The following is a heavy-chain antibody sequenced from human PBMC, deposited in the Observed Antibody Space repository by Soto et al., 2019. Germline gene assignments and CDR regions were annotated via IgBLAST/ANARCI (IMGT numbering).Heavy chain of an antibody. J-gene: IGHJ5*02. D-gene: IGHD3-9*01. CDR2: INHSGST. CDR3: AREDILTGYNWFDP. CDR1: GGSFSGYY. Sequence: SETLSLTCAVYGGSFSGYYWSWIRQPPGKGLEWIGEINHSGSTNYNPSLKSRVTISVDKSKNQFSLKLSSVTAADTAVYYCAREDILTGYNWFDPWGQGTLVTVSS. V-gene: IGHV4-34*01.